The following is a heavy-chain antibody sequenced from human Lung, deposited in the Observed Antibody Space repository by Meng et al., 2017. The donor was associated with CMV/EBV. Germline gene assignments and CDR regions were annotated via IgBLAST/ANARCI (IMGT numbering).Heavy chain of an antibody. Sequence: SXTXSLXCSVSGGSISSSRYYWGWVRQPPGKGLEWIGSIHYSGTSYYNPSLRSRLTMSVDTSRTQFTLKLTTVTAADTAGYYCARGLRDTSDSAVSFSVRLKSTCYSDSWGQGXLVTVSS. V-gene: IGHV4-39*06. CDR3: ARGLRDTSDSAVSFSVRLKSTCYSDS. CDR1: GGSISSSRYY. J-gene: IGHJ4*02. D-gene: IGHD2-21*01. CDR2: IHYSGTS.